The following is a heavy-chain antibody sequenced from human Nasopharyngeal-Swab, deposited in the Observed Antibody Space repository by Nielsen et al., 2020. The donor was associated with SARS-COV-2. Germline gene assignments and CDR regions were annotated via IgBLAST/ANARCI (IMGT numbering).Heavy chain of an antibody. D-gene: IGHD6-19*01. Sequence: SETLSLTCAVYGGSFSGYYWNWIRQPPGKGLRWIGEINHSGSTNYNPSLKSRVAISVDTSKNQFSLKLSSVTAADTAVYYCARSLRGGSGWYEAYYYGMDVWGQGTTVTVSS. CDR1: GGSFSGYY. J-gene: IGHJ6*02. CDR3: ARSLRGGSGWYEAYYYGMDV. V-gene: IGHV4-34*01. CDR2: INHSGST.